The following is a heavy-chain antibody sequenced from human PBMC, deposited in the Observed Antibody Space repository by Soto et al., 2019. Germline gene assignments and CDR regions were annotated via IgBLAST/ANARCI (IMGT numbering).Heavy chain of an antibody. J-gene: IGHJ4*02. D-gene: IGHD1-1*01. Sequence: EVQLVESGGGLVQPGGSLRLSCAASGFTFGSYCMHWVRKAPGKGLVWVSRINSDGTTTTYADSVKGRFTISRNNAKTTLDLQMISQRAEDTAVYFCAGGQGTNYYFDYWGQGTLVTVSS. V-gene: IGHV3-74*01. CDR3: AGGQGTNYYFDY. CDR1: GFTFGSYC. CDR2: INSDGTTT.